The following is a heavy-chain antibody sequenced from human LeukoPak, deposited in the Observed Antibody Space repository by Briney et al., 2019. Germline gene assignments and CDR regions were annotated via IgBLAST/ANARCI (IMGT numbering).Heavy chain of an antibody. CDR1: GYTFTSYA. CDR2: INAGNGNT. Sequence: ASEKVSCKASGYTFTSYAMHWVRQAPGQRLEWMGWINAGNGNTKYSQKFQGRVTITRDTSASTAYMELSSLRSEDTAVYYCARDYGSGSQPFDYWGQGTLVTVSS. CDR3: ARDYGSGSQPFDY. J-gene: IGHJ4*02. D-gene: IGHD3-10*01. V-gene: IGHV1-3*01.